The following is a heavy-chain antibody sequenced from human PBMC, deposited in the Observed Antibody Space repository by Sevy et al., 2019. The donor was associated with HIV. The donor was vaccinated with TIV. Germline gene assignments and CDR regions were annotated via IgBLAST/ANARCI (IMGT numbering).Heavy chain of an antibody. Sequence: ASVKVSCKAFGGTFSSYAISWVRQAPGQGLEWMGGIIPIFGTANYAQKFQGRVTITADESTSTAYMELSSLRSEDTAVYYCARDRIAASWFDPWGQGTLVTVSS. V-gene: IGHV1-69*13. CDR3: ARDRIAASWFDP. D-gene: IGHD6-6*01. CDR2: IIPIFGTA. CDR1: GGTFSSYA. J-gene: IGHJ5*02.